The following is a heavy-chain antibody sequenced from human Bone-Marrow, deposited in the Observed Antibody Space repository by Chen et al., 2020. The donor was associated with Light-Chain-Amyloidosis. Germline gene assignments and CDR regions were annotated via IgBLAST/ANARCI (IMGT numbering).Heavy chain of an antibody. D-gene: IGHD6-19*01. Sequence: QVQLVESGGGLVKPGGSLRLSCAASGLSFSDKYMTWTRQTAGKGLEWVAYIVSRSTYRNYADSAKGRFTISRDNAKNSLYLQMNSLRVEDTGVYYCARGWDSGWSYFDNWGQGTLVTVSS. V-gene: IGHV3-11*06. J-gene: IGHJ4*02. CDR3: ARGWDSGWSYFDN. CDR2: IVSRSTYR. CDR1: GLSFSDKY.